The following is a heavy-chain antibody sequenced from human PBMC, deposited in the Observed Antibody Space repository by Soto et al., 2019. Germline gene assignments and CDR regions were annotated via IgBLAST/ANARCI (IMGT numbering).Heavy chain of an antibody. Sequence: SETLSLTCAVSGYSISSGYYWGWIRQPPGKGLEWIGGIYHSGSTYYNPSLKSRVTISVDTSKNQFSLKLSSVTAADTAVYCCAREQRYSGYGANNWFDPWGQGTLVTVSS. CDR3: AREQRYSGYGANNWFDP. CDR2: IYHSGST. J-gene: IGHJ5*02. CDR1: GYSISSGYY. V-gene: IGHV4-38-2*02. D-gene: IGHD5-12*01.